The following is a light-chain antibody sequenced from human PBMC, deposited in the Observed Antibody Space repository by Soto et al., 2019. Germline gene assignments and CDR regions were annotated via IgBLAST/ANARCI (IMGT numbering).Light chain of an antibody. CDR3: QVWDSSSDHVV. CDR1: NSGSKS. J-gene: IGLJ2*01. V-gene: IGLV3-21*04. Sequence: SYKLTQPPSVSVAPGKTARITCGGNNSGSKSVHWYQQKPGQAPVLVIYYDSDRPSGIPERFSGSNSGNTATLAISRVEAGDESDYYCQVWDSSSDHVVFGGGTQLTVL. CDR2: YDS.